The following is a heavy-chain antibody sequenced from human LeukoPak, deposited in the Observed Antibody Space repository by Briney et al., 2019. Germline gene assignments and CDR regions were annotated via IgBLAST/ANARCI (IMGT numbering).Heavy chain of an antibody. CDR2: ISAYNGNT. D-gene: IGHD3-22*01. V-gene: IGHV1-18*01. CDR1: GYTFTSYG. CDR3: AREFPYDSSGYYYVDAFDI. J-gene: IGHJ3*02. Sequence: ASVKVSCKASGYTFTSYGISWVRQAPGQGVEWMGWISAYNGNTNYAQKLQGRVTMTTDTSTSTAYMELRSLRSDDTAVYYCAREFPYDSSGYYYVDAFDIWGQGTMVTVSS.